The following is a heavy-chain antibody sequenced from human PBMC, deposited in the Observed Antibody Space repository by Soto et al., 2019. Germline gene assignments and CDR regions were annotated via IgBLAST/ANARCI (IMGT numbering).Heavy chain of an antibody. D-gene: IGHD2-15*01. Sequence: GGSLRLSCAASGFTFSTYAMNWVRQAPGKGLEWVSCISDSGGYTNYADSVKGRFTISRDNSKNTLSLQMNSLRAEDTAVYYCARDGCSGSNCLNWFGPWGQGT. CDR1: GFTFSTYA. V-gene: IGHV3-23*01. J-gene: IGHJ5*02. CDR3: ARDGCSGSNCLNWFGP. CDR2: ISDSGGYT.